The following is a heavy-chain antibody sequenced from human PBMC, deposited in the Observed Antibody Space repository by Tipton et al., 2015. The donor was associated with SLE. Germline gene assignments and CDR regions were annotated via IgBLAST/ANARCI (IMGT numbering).Heavy chain of an antibody. V-gene: IGHV4-34*01. D-gene: IGHD2-8*02. CDR2: INHSGST. Sequence: TLSLTCAVYGGSFSGYYWSWIRQPPGKGLEWIGEINHSGSTNYNPSLKSRVTISVDTSKNQFSLKLSSVTAADTAVYYCARQSYPGLVVYAHNWFDPWGQGTQVTVSS. CDR1: GGSFSGYY. J-gene: IGHJ5*02. CDR3: ARQSYPGLVVYAHNWFDP.